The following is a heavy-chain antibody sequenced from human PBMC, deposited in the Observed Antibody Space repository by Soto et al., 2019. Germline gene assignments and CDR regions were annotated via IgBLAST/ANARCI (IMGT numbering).Heavy chain of an antibody. J-gene: IGHJ4*02. CDR1: GGSISSGDYY. CDR3: ARGNRWATPEFFDY. Sequence: SETLSLTCTVSGGSISSGDYYWSWIRQPPGKGLEWIGYIYYSGSTYYNPSLKSRVTISVDTSKNQFSLKLSSVTAADTAVYYCARGNRWATPEFFDYWGQGTLVTVSS. CDR2: IYYSGST. V-gene: IGHV4-30-4*01. D-gene: IGHD5-12*01.